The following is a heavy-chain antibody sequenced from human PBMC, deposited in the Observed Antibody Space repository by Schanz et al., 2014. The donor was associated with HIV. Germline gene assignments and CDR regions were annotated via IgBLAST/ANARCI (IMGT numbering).Heavy chain of an antibody. Sequence: GYLVESGGVLVKPGGSLRLSCAAFGFTFSDYYMTWVRQAPGKGLEWVSSISSGSSHIYNADSVKGRFTISRDNSKNTLYLQMNSLRAEDTAVYYCAKDRITGTTGVPYYYYGMDVWGQGTTVTVSS. D-gene: IGHD1-7*01. CDR1: GFTFSDYY. CDR3: AKDRITGTTGVPYYYYGMDV. CDR2: ISSGSSHI. V-gene: IGHV3-21*01. J-gene: IGHJ6*02.